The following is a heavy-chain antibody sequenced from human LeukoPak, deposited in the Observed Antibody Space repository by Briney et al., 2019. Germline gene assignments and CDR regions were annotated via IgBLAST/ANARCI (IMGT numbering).Heavy chain of an antibody. J-gene: IGHJ5*02. CDR3: ARAPMYRSSVRGRVIWFDP. V-gene: IGHV1-8*01. Sequence: GASVKVSCKASGYTFTSYDINWVRQATGQGLEWMGWMNPNRGNTGYAQKFEGRVTMPRNTPISTAYMELSSLRSEDTAVYYCARAPMYRSSVRGRVIWFDPWGQGTLVTVSS. CDR2: MNPNRGNT. CDR1: GYTFTSYD. D-gene: IGHD3-10*01.